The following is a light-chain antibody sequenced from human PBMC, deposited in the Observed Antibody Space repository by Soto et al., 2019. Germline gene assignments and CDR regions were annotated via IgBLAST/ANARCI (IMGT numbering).Light chain of an antibody. V-gene: IGLV2-14*02. CDR1: SSDVGSHNL. Sequence: QSALTQPASVSGSPGQSITISCTGTSSDVGSHNLVSWYQQHPGKAPKLMIYEVNNRPSGVSNRFSGSKSGNTASLTISGLQAEDEADYYCSSWTSSTTQVLGGGTKLTVL. CDR2: EVN. J-gene: IGLJ3*02. CDR3: SSWTSSTTQV.